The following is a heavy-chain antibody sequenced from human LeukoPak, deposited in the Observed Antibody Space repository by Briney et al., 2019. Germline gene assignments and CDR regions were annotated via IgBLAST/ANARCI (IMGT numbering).Heavy chain of an antibody. CDR2: INHSGST. V-gene: IGHV4-34*01. Sequence: PSETLSLTCAVYGGSFSGYYWGWIRQPPGKGLEWIGEINHSGSTNYNPSLKSRVTILVDTSKNQFSLRLTSVTAADTAVYFCATLVSTRYYFDYWGQGTLVTVSS. J-gene: IGHJ4*02. D-gene: IGHD5/OR15-5a*01. CDR3: ATLVSTRYYFDY. CDR1: GGSFSGYY.